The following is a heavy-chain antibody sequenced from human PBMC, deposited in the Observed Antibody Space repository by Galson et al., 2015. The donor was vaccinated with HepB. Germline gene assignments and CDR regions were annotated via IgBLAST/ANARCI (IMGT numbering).Heavy chain of an antibody. D-gene: IGHD1-26*01. CDR2: ITSAGDKQ. CDR3: ARDAMGRGSGGYSAFDY. J-gene: IGHJ4*02. V-gene: IGHV3-30-3*01. Sequence: SLRLSCAASGFTFNTYSMHWVRQAPGKGLEWVAAITSAGDKQYYADPVKGRFTISRDNSQNMMYLQMNSLRAEDTAGYYCARDAMGRGSGGYSAFDYWGQGTLVTVSS. CDR1: GFTFNTYS.